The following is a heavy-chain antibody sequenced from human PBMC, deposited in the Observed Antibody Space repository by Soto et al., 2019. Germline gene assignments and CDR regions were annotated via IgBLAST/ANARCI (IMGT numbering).Heavy chain of an antibody. Sequence: VQLLESGGGLVQPGGSLRLSCEVSGFTFSNYDMSWVRQGPGKGLEWVSSVSTSGGNTFYADSVKGRFAISRDNSKSTLFLQMNGLRVEDAALYYCARGTSTLPHWGQGTLVTVSS. CDR3: ARGTSTLPH. J-gene: IGHJ4*02. V-gene: IGHV3-23*01. CDR1: GFTFSNYD. D-gene: IGHD3-16*01. CDR2: VSTSGGNT.